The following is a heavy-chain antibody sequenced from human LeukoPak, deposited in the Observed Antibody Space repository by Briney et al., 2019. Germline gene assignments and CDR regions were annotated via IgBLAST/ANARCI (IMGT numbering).Heavy chain of an antibody. J-gene: IGHJ4*02. Sequence: GGSLRLSCAASGFTFSSYGMHWVRQAPGKGLEWVAFIRYDGSNKYYADSVKGRFTISRDNSKNPLYLQMNSLRAEDTAVYYCAKDLWFGELLFFPLDYWGQGTLVTVSS. V-gene: IGHV3-30*02. CDR1: GFTFSSYG. CDR2: IRYDGSNK. D-gene: IGHD3-10*01. CDR3: AKDLWFGELLFFPLDY.